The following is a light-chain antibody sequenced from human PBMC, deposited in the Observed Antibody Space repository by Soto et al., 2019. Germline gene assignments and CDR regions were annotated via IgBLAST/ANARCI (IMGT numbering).Light chain of an antibody. V-gene: IGKV1-5*01. CDR1: QSISSW. J-gene: IGKJ1*01. CDR2: DAS. Sequence: DIQMTQSPSTLSATAGDRVTITCRASQSISSWLAWYQHKPGKAPKLLIYDASNLDSGVPSRFSGSGSGTEFSLTISRLEPADFAVYWCQHYDGSPPWAFGPGTKVE. CDR3: QHYDGSPPWA.